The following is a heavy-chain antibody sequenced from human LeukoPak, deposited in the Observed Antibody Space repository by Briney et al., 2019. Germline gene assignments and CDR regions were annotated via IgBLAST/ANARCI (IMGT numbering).Heavy chain of an antibody. CDR3: AREEFDSDY. D-gene: IGHD3-10*01. Sequence: KVSCKAXXYTFTXXYMHWVRQAPGQGLEWMGWINPNSGGTNYAQKFQGRVTMTRDTSISTAYMELSRLRSDDTAVYYCAREEFDSDYWGQGTLVTVSS. CDR2: INPNSGGT. J-gene: IGHJ4*02. CDR1: XYTFTXXY. V-gene: IGHV1-2*02.